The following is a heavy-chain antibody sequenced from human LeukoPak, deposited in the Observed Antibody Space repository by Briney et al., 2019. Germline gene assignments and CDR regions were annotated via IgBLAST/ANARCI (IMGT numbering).Heavy chain of an antibody. V-gene: IGHV1-2*02. J-gene: IGHJ4*02. CDR1: GYTFTGYY. D-gene: IGHD1-26*01. Sequence: ASVTVSFKASGYTFTGYYMHWVRQAPGQGLEWMGWINPNSGGTIKGQKFHGRDNMNSNTYMSIAYMELRRMTSDDTAVYYCARYPSVVGANDLGYGGQGTLVTVSS. CDR3: ARYPSVVGANDLGY. CDR2: INPNSGGT.